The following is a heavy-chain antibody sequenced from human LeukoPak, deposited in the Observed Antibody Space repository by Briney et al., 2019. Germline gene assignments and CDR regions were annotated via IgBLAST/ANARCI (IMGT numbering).Heavy chain of an antibody. CDR1: GYTFTVYY. V-gene: IGHV1-2*02. D-gene: IGHD3-3*01. J-gene: IGHJ4*02. Sequence: APVKVSCQASGYTFTVYYMHWVRQAPGQGLEWMGWINPNSGGTNYAQKFQGRVTMTRDTSISTAYMELSRLRSDDTAVYYCARGSDDFWSGYSPSYWGQGTLVTVSS. CDR3: ARGSDDFWSGYSPSY. CDR2: INPNSGGT.